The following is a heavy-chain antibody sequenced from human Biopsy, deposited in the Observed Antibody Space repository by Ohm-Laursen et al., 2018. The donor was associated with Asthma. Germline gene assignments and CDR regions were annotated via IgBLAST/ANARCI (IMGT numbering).Heavy chain of an antibody. V-gene: IGHV4-30-4*01. CDR2: VFWSGTT. CDR3: ARVASYGDFYFGIDV. Sequence: SETLSLTCTVGGAYIGSRDHHWSWIRQSPGTGLEWIGFVFWSGTTHYNRSLERRLSISIDTTRNEFSMTLRSVTAADTAVYFCARVASYGDFYFGIDVWGPGTTVSVS. J-gene: IGHJ6*02. D-gene: IGHD4-17*01. CDR1: GAYIGSRDHH.